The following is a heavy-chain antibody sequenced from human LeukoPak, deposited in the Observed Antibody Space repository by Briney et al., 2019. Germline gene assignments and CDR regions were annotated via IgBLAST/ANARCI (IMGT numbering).Heavy chain of an antibody. CDR3: ARAKQQLGSGYYYYGMDV. J-gene: IGHJ6*04. V-gene: IGHV1-18*04. Sequence: VKVSCKASGYTFTSYGISWVRQAPGQGLEWMGWISAYNGNTNYAQKLQGRVSMTTDTSTSTAYMELRSLRSDDTAVYYCARAKQQLGSGYYYYGMDVWGKGTTVTVSS. D-gene: IGHD6-13*01. CDR2: ISAYNGNT. CDR1: GYTFTSYG.